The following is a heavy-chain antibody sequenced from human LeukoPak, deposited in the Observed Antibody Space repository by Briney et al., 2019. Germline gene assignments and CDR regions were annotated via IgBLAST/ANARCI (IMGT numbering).Heavy chain of an antibody. V-gene: IGHV4-59*08. Sequence: SETLSLTCTVSGGSISSYYWNWIRQPPGKGLEWIAYISDIGSINYNPSLKSRVTISLDTSKNQFSLKLSSATAADTAVYYCAGHHPRNTVDFWGQGTLVTVSS. D-gene: IGHD2/OR15-2a*01. J-gene: IGHJ4*02. CDR2: ISDIGSI. CDR1: GGSISSYY. CDR3: AGHHPRNTVDF.